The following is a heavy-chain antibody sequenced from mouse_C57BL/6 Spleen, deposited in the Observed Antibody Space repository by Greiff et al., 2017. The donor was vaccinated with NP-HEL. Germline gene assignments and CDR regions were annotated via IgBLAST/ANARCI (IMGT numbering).Heavy chain of an antibody. CDR2: IDPSDSYT. D-gene: IGHD1-1*02. Sequence: QVQLQQPGAELVMPGASVKLSCKASGYTFTSYWMHWVKPRPGQGLEWIGEIDPSDSYTNYNQKFKGKSTLTVDKSSSTAYMQHSSRTSEESAVYYCARGGNEVDYWGQGTTLTVSA. CDR1: GYTFTSYW. V-gene: IGHV1-69*01. CDR3: ARGGNEVDY. J-gene: IGHJ2*01.